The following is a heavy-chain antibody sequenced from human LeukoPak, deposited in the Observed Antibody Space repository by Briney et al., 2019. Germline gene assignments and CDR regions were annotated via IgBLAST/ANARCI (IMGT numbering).Heavy chain of an antibody. CDR2: INWNGGST. CDR1: GFTFDDYG. Sequence: PGGSLRLSCAASGFTFDDYGMNWVRQGPGKGLEWVSGINWNGGSTGYADSVKGRFTISRDNAKNSLYLQMKSLRAEDTALYYCARGYYYDSSTYPGDYWGQGTLVTVSS. V-gene: IGHV3-20*04. J-gene: IGHJ4*02. CDR3: ARGYYYDSSTYPGDY. D-gene: IGHD3-22*01.